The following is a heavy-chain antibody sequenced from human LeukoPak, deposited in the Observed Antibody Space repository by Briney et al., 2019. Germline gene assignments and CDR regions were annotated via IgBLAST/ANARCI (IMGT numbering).Heavy chain of an antibody. V-gene: IGHV3-20*04. J-gene: IGHJ6*03. CDR3: ARDGLQGASWNVYGSGWYSSMDV. CDR1: GFTFDDYG. Sequence: GGSLRLSCAASGFTFDDYGMSWVRQAPGKGLEWVSGINWNGGSTGYADSVKGRFTISRDNAKNSLYLQMNSLRAEDTALNYCARDGLQGASWNVYGSGWYSSMDVWGKGTTVTVSS. CDR2: INWNGGST. D-gene: IGHD3-10*01.